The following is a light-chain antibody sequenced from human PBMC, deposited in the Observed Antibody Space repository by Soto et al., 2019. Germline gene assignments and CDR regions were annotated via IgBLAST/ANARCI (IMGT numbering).Light chain of an antibody. Sequence: IQLTQSPSSLSASVGDRVTITCRASQGISSFLAWYQQKPGEAPKLLIYAASTLRSGVPSRFSGSRSGTDFTLTINSLQPEDFATYYSQQLDSYPITFGQGTRLEIK. CDR1: QGISSF. CDR3: QQLDSYPIT. CDR2: AAS. V-gene: IGKV1-9*01. J-gene: IGKJ5*01.